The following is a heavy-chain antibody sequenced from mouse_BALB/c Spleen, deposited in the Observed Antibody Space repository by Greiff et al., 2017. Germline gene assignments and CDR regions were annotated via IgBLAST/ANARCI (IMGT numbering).Heavy chain of an antibody. D-gene: IGHD2-4*01. V-gene: IGHV1S22*01. CDR3: TTINYAMDY. CDR1: GYTFTSYW. J-gene: IGHJ4*01. Sequence: LQESGPEVVRPGASVKLSCKASGYTFTSYWMHWVKQRPGQGLEWIGNIYPGSGSTNYDEKFKSKATLTVDTSSSTAYMQLSSLTSEDSAVYYCTTINYAMDYWGQGTSVTVSS. CDR2: IYPGSGST.